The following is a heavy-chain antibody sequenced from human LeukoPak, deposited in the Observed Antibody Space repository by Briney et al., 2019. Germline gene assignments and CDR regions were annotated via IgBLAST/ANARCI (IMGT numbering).Heavy chain of an antibody. Sequence: SETLSLTCTVSGGSISSYYWSWIRQPPGKGLAWIGYIYYSGSTNYNPSLKSRVTISVDTSKNQFSLKLSSVTAADTAVYYCARDSGWYGRGFDYWGQGTLVTVSS. CDR2: IYYSGST. D-gene: IGHD6-19*01. V-gene: IGHV4-59*01. CDR1: GGSISSYY. CDR3: ARDSGWYGRGFDY. J-gene: IGHJ4*02.